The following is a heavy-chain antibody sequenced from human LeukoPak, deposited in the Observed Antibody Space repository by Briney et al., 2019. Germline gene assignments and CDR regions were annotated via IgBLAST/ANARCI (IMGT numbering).Heavy chain of an antibody. CDR3: AREDEGDAFHI. V-gene: IGHV3-30-3*01. CDR1: GFTFSSYA. J-gene: IGHJ3*02. Sequence: GGSLRLSCAASGFTFSSYAMHWVRQAPGKGLAWVAVISYDGSNKYYADSVKGRFTISRDNSKNTLYLQMNSLRAEDTAVYYCAREDEGDAFHIWGRGTMVTVSS. CDR2: ISYDGSNK.